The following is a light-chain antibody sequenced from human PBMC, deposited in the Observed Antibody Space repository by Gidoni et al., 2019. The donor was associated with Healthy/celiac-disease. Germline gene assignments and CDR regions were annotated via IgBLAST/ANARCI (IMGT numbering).Light chain of an antibody. CDR1: QSSSSW. CDR2: KAS. J-gene: IGKJ4*01. CDR3: QQYNSYPLT. V-gene: IGKV1-5*03. Sequence: DIRMTQSPSTLSASVGDRVTITCRASQSSSSWLAWYQQKPGKAPKLRIYKASSLESGVPSRFSGSGSGTEFTLTISSLQPDDFASYYCQQYNSYPLTFGGGTKVEIQ.